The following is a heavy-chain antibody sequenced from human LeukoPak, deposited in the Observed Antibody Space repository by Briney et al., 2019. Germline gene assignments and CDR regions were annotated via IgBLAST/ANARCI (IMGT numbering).Heavy chain of an antibody. D-gene: IGHD3-9*01. CDR1: GFTVSSNY. Sequence: GGSLRLSCAASGFTVSSNYMSWVRQAPGKGREWVSVIYSGGSTYYADSVKGRFTISRDNSKNTLYLQMNSLRAEDTAVYYCAREGDDILTGYSRVSWGQGTLVTVSS. V-gene: IGHV3-66*01. J-gene: IGHJ4*02. CDR2: IYSGGST. CDR3: AREGDDILTGYSRVS.